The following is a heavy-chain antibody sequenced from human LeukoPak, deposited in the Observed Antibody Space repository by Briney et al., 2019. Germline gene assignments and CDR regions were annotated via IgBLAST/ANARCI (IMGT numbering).Heavy chain of an antibody. CDR2: INTNTGNP. D-gene: IGHD6-13*01. CDR1: GYTLTELS. V-gene: IGHV7-4-1*02. Sequence: ASVKVSCKVSGYTLTELSMHWVRQAPGQGLEWMGWINTNTGNPTYAQGFTGRFVFSLDTSVSTAYLQISSLKAEDTAVYYCARVGPENYSSSWYWFDPWGQGTLVTVSS. CDR3: ARVGPENYSSSWYWFDP. J-gene: IGHJ5*02.